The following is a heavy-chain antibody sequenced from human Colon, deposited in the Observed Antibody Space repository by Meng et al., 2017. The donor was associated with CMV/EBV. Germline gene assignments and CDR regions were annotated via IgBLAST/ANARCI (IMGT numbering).Heavy chain of an antibody. J-gene: IGHJ4*02. D-gene: IGHD6-25*01. CDR2: TTNFLYNYDI. Sequence: AQLVVSEAGSGQAGGSLRLSCASSGFTFSAHYMDLVRQAPGKGLEWVGRTTNFLYNYDIEYAASVKGRFIISRDDSTHSLYLQMNSLTSEDTAVYFCTGRAATGNYFDYWGQGTLVTVSS. CDR1: GFTFSAHY. CDR3: TGRAATGNYFDY. V-gene: IGHV3-72*01.